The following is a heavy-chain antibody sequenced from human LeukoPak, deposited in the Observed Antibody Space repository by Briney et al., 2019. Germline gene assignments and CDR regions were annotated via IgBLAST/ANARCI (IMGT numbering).Heavy chain of an antibody. CDR1: GGSFSGYY. CDR3: ARGAMEHDY. Sequence: PSETLSLTCAVYGGSFSGYYWSWIRQPPGKGLEWIGEINHSGSTNYNPSLKSRVTISVDTSKNQFSLKLSSVTAADTAVYYCARGAMEHDYWGQGTLVTVSS. J-gene: IGHJ4*02. CDR2: INHSGST. D-gene: IGHD1/OR15-1a*01. V-gene: IGHV4-34*01.